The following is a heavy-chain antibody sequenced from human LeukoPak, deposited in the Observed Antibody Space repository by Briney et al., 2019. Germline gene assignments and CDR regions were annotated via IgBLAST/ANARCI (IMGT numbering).Heavy chain of an antibody. CDR3: ARVADYGDYVHDY. V-gene: IGHV3-48*02. CDR1: GFTFSSYA. J-gene: IGHJ4*02. D-gene: IGHD4-17*01. Sequence: GGSLRLSCAASGFTFSSYAMSWVRQAPGKGLEWVSYISSSSSTIYYADSVKGRFTISRDNAKNSLYLQMNSLRDEDTAVYYCARVADYGDYVHDYWGQGTLVTVSS. CDR2: ISSSSSTI.